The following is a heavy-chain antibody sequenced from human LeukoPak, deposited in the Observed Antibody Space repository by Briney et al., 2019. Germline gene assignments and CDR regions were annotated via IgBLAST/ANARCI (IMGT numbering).Heavy chain of an antibody. J-gene: IGHJ4*02. CDR2: IYHSGST. V-gene: IGHV4-4*02. D-gene: IGHD4-17*01. CDR1: GGSISSSNW. Sequence: SETLSLTRAVSGGSISSSNWWSWVRQPPGKGLEWIGEIYHSGSTNYNPSLKSRVTISVDKSKNQFSLKLSSVTAADTAVYYCATIISTTVTTRDYWGQGTLVTVSS. CDR3: ATIISTTVTTRDY.